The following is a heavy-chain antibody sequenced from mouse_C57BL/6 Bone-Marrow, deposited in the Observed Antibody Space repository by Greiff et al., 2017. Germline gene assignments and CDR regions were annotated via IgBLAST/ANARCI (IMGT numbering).Heavy chain of an antibody. V-gene: IGHV1-72*01. CDR1: GYTFTSYW. CDR3: ARRGCYYAMDY. Sequence: QVQLQQPGAELVKPGASVKLSCKASGYTFTSYWMHWVKQRPGRGLEWIGRIDPNSGGTKYNEKFKSKATLTGDKPSTTAYMPLSSLTSEDSAVYYCARRGCYYAMDYWGQGTSVTVSS. J-gene: IGHJ4*01. CDR2: IDPNSGGT.